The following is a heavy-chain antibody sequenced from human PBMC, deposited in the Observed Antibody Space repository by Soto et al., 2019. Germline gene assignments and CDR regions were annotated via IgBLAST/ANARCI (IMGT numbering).Heavy chain of an antibody. CDR3: TTDEEGIAAAGTVNYYYYGMDV. Sequence: PGGSLRLSCAASGFTFSNAWMSWVRQAPGKGLEWVGRIKSKTDGGTTDYAAPVKGRFTISRDDSKNTLYLQMNSLKTEDTAVYYCTTDEEGIAAAGTVNYYYYGMDVWGQGTTVTVS. V-gene: IGHV3-15*01. CDR2: IKSKTDGGTT. D-gene: IGHD6-13*01. J-gene: IGHJ6*02. CDR1: GFTFSNAW.